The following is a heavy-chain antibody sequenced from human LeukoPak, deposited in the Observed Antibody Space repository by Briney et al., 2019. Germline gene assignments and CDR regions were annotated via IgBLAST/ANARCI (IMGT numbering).Heavy chain of an antibody. CDR3: AEGALSSYFDF. D-gene: IGHD1-26*01. V-gene: IGHV3-23*01. J-gene: IGHJ4*02. CDR1: GFTFSSHC. Sequence: GGSLRLSCAASGFTFSSHCMNWARQAPGKGLEWVSAISDGGSRTYYADSVKGRFTISRDNSNNTLYLQMNSLRAEDTAVYYCAEGALSSYFDFWGQGTLVTVSS. CDR2: ISDGGSRT.